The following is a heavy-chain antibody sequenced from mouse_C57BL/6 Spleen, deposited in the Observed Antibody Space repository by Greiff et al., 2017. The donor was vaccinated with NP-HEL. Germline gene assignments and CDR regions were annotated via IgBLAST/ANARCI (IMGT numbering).Heavy chain of an antibody. Sequence: EVQGVESGGGLVQPGGSMKLSCVASGFTFSNYWMNWVRQSPEKGLEWVAQIRLKSDNYATHYAESVKGRFTISRDDSKSSVYLQMNNLRAEDTGIYYCTDSYYGSSLYYFDYWGQGTTLTVSS. CDR1: GFTFSNYW. D-gene: IGHD1-1*01. CDR2: IRLKSDNYAT. V-gene: IGHV6-3*01. J-gene: IGHJ2*01. CDR3: TDSYYGSSLYYFDY.